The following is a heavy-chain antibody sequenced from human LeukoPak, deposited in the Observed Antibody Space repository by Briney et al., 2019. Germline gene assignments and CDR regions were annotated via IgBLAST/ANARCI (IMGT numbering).Heavy chain of an antibody. CDR3: ARFNSSGWFYYYYYGMDV. J-gene: IGHJ6*02. Sequence: GASVKVSCKASGYTFTSYGISWVRQAPGQGLEWMGWISAYNGNTNYAQKLQGRVTMTTDTSTSTAYMELRSLRPDDTAVYYCARFNSSGWFYYYYYGMDVWGQGTTVTVSS. CDR1: GYTFTSYG. V-gene: IGHV1-18*01. D-gene: IGHD6-19*01. CDR2: ISAYNGNT.